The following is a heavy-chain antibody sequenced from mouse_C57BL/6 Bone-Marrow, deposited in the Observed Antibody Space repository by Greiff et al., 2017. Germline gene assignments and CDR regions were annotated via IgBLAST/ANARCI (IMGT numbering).Heavy chain of an antibody. J-gene: IGHJ3*01. V-gene: IGHV1-4*01. CDR2: FNPSSGYT. CDR3: AREGDYDYDGGD. D-gene: IGHD2-4*01. CDR1: GYTFTSYT. Sequence: VQLQQSGAELARPGASVKMSCKASGYTFTSYTMHWVKQRPGQGLEWIGYFNPSSGYTKYNQKFKDKATLPADKSSSTAYMKRSMLTSEDSAVYCGAREGDYDYDGGDWGQGTLVTVSA.